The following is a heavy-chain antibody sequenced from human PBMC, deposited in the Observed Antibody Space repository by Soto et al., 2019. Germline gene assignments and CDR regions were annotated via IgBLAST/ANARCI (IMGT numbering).Heavy chain of an antibody. Sequence: QVQLVQSGAEVKKPGASVKVSCKASGYTFTGYYMHWVRQAPGQGLEWMGWINPNSGGTNYAQKFQGRVTMTRDTSISTAYMELSRLRSDDTAVYYCARDGPYYDSSGYYFDYYYGMDVWGQGTMVTVSS. CDR1: GYTFTGYY. CDR3: ARDGPYYDSSGYYFDYYYGMDV. V-gene: IGHV1-2*02. D-gene: IGHD3-22*01. J-gene: IGHJ6*02. CDR2: INPNSGGT.